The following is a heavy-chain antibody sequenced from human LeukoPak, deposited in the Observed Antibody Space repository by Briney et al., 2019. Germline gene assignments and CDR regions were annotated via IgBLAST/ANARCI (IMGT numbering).Heavy chain of an antibody. CDR1: GGSISSYY. D-gene: IGHD5-24*01. V-gene: IGHV4-59*01. Sequence: SETLSLTCTVSGGSISSYYWSWLRQPPGKGLEWIGYIYYSGSTNYNPSLKSRVTISVDTSKNQFSLKLSSVTAADTAVYYCARAVEMATPYYFDYWGQGTLVTVSS. J-gene: IGHJ4*02. CDR2: IYYSGST. CDR3: ARAVEMATPYYFDY.